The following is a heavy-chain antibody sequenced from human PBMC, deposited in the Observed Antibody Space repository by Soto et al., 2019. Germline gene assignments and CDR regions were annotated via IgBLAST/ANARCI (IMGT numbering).Heavy chain of an antibody. CDR2: ISGSGGST. J-gene: IGHJ4*02. CDR1: GFTFSSYA. V-gene: IGHV3-23*01. Sequence: GGSLRLSSAASGFTFSSYAGSWVRQAPGKGLEWVSAISGSGGSTYYADSVKGRFTISRDNSKNTLYLQMNSLRAEDTAVYYCAKDNMEYYYDSSGYHYWGQGTLVTVSS. CDR3: AKDNMEYYYDSSGYHY. D-gene: IGHD3-22*01.